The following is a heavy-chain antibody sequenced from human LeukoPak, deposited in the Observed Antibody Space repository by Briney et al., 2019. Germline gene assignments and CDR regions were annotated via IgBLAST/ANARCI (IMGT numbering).Heavy chain of an antibody. V-gene: IGHV4-61*01. CDR2: IYYSGST. CDR3: ARSRVWSDYWGYFDY. CDR1: GGSVSSGSHY. J-gene: IGHJ4*02. D-gene: IGHD3-3*01. Sequence: PSETLSLTCSVSGGSVSSGSHYWNWIRQPPGKGLEWIGYIYYSGSTNYNPSLKSRVTISVDTSKTQISLKLRAVTAADTAVYYCARSRVWSDYWGYFDYWGQGTLVTVSS.